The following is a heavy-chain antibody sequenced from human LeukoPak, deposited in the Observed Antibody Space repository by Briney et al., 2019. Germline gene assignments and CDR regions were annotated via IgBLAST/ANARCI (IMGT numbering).Heavy chain of an antibody. CDR2: IYYSGRT. Sequence: SETLSLTCTVSGGSTSSQYSSWIRQPPGKGLEWIGYIYYSGRTNYNPSLKSRVTISVDTSKNQFSLKLSSVTAADTAVYYCARTNEGRLNWFVPWGQGTLVTVSS. J-gene: IGHJ5*02. D-gene: IGHD4-11*01. V-gene: IGHV4-59*08. CDR3: ARTNEGRLNWFVP. CDR1: GGSTSSQY.